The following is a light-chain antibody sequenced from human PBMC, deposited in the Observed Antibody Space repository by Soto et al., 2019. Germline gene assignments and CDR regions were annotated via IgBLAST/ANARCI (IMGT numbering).Light chain of an antibody. V-gene: IGKV1-5*01. CDR3: QQYNSYQWT. Sequence: DIQMTQSPSTLSASVGDRFTITCRASQSISTWLAWYQQKPGKAPKVLIYEASKLESGVPSRFSGSGSGTEFTLTISTLQPDDVATYYCQQYNSYQWTFGQGTKV. J-gene: IGKJ1*01. CDR2: EAS. CDR1: QSISTW.